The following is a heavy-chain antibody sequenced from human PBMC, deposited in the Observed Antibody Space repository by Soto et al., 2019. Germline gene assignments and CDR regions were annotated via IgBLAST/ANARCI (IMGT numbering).Heavy chain of an antibody. D-gene: IGHD3-22*01. V-gene: IGHV4-34*01. CDR2: INHSGST. Sequence: SETLSLTCAVYGGSFSGYYWSWIRQPPGKGLEWIGEINHSGSTNYNPSLKSRVTISVDTSKNQFSLKLSSVTAADTAVYYCARDSNYYDSSGHPSGFDPWGQGTLVTVSS. CDR3: ARDSNYYDSSGHPSGFDP. CDR1: GGSFSGYY. J-gene: IGHJ5*02.